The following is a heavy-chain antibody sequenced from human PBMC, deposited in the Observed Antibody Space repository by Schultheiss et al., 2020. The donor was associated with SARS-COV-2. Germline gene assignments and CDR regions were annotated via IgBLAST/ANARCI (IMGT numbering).Heavy chain of an antibody. Sequence: GESLKISCAASGFTFSSYWMHWVRQAPGKGLVWVSRINSDGSSTSYADSVKGRFTISRDNAKNTLYLQMNSLRAEDTAVYYCAKACPGIAARLCAFDIWGQGTMVTVSS. CDR1: GFTFSSYW. V-gene: IGHV3-74*01. CDR2: INSDGSST. CDR3: AKACPGIAARLCAFDI. J-gene: IGHJ3*02. D-gene: IGHD6-6*01.